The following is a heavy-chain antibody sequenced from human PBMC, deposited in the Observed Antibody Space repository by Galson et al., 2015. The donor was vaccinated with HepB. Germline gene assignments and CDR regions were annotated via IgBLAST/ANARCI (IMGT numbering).Heavy chain of an antibody. CDR1: GYNFTNYW. V-gene: IGHV5-51*01. CDR3: ARPLRDNFGDDSFDI. D-gene: IGHD5-24*01. Sequence: QSGAEVKKPGESLRISCKGSGYNFTNYWIGWVRQMSGKGLEWMGIINPDDSDTRYSPSFQGQVTFSADKSISTAYLQWSSLKASDTAMYYCARPLRDNFGDDSFDIWGQGTMVTVSS. CDR2: INPDDSDT. J-gene: IGHJ3*02.